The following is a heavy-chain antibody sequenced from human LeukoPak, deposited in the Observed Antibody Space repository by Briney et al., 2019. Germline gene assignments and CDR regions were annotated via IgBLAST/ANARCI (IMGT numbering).Heavy chain of an antibody. V-gene: IGHV4-59*01. CDR1: GGSISDYY. Sequence: PSETLSLTCTVSGGSISDYYWSWIRQPPGKGLEWIGYIHYSGTTNCSPSLKSRVTMSVDTSKNQFSLKLNSVTAADTAVYYCARHSSGWHLDFWGQGTLVTVSS. J-gene: IGHJ4*02. CDR3: ARHSSGWHLDF. D-gene: IGHD6-19*01. CDR2: IHYSGTT.